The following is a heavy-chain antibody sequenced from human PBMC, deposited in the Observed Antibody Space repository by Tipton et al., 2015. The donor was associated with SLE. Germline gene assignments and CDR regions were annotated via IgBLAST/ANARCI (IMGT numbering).Heavy chain of an antibody. CDR3: ARHDTNYGRNWFDP. CDR1: GFSISRYY. V-gene: IGHV4-38-2*02. D-gene: IGHD2-8*01. J-gene: IGHJ5*02. CDR2: LYHSGNT. Sequence: TLSLTCTVAGFSISRYYWGWVRQPPGKGLEWLGTLYHSGNTYYNTSLKSRVTISQDTSKNQVSLKMISVTAADTAVYYCARHDTNYGRNWFDPWGQGTLVTVSS.